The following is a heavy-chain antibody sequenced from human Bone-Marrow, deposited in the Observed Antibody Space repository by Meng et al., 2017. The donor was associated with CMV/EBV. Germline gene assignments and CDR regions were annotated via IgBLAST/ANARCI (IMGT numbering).Heavy chain of an antibody. CDR3: ARGIVGAYYFDY. D-gene: IGHD1-26*01. Sequence: CKASGGTFSSYAISWVRQAPGQGLEWMGGIIPILGIANYAQKFQGRVTITADKSTSTAYMELSSLRSEDTAVYYCARGIVGAYYFDYWGQGTLVTVSS. V-gene: IGHV1-69*10. CDR1: GGTFSSYA. CDR2: IIPILGIA. J-gene: IGHJ4*02.